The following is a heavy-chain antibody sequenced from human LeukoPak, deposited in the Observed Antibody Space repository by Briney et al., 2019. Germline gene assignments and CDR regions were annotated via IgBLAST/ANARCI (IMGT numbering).Heavy chain of an antibody. Sequence: GGSLRLSCSPSGTAFRAYAMHWVRQPPGKGLYYVSAISINGGSTYYADSVRGRFTISRDNSKNTLYLQMSSLRPDDTAVYYCVRTYDENPLGWFDPWGQGTLVTVSS. J-gene: IGHJ5*02. V-gene: IGHV3-64D*06. D-gene: IGHD5-12*01. CDR2: ISINGGST. CDR1: GTAFRAYA. CDR3: VRTYDENPLGWFDP.